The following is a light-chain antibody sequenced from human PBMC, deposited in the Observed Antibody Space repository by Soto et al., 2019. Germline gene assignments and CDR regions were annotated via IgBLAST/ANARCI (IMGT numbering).Light chain of an antibody. CDR1: SSDIGAYDA. J-gene: IGLJ1*01. CDR3: CSTGPESTYV. Sequence: HSSLAQPASVSGSPGQSITISCTGTSSDIGAYDAVSWYQQHPGKAPQVLSYRGTQRLYGVSTRFSGSAAGNTAPLTVSGVQAEDEAEYFCCSTGPESTYVFGNGTKVTVL. CDR2: RGT. V-gene: IGLV2-23*01.